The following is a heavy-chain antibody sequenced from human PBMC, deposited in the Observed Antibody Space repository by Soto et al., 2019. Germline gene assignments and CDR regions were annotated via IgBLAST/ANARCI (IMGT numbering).Heavy chain of an antibody. CDR3: AGAEAARGGDDAFDI. CDR1: GYTFTSYY. V-gene: IGHV1-46*01. J-gene: IGHJ3*02. CDR2: INPSGGST. Sequence: QVQLVQSGAEVKKPGASVKVSCKASGYTFTSYYMHWVRQAPGQGLEWMGIINPSGGSTSYAQKFQGRVTMTRNTSTSTVYMELSSLRSEDTAVYYCAGAEAARGGDDAFDIWGQGTMVTVSS. D-gene: IGHD6-25*01.